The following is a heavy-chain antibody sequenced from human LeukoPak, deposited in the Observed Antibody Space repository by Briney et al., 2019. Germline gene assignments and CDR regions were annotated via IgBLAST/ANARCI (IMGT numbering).Heavy chain of an antibody. D-gene: IGHD1-26*01. Sequence: ASVKVSCKASGYAFTAYYMHRVRQAPGQGLEWMGWIIPHSGATNYAQKFQGRVTMTRDTSISTAYMELSRLRSDDTAVYYCALSVGATMGFDYWGQGTLVTVSS. CDR1: GYAFTAYY. CDR3: ALSVGATMGFDY. CDR2: IIPHSGAT. V-gene: IGHV1-2*02. J-gene: IGHJ4*02.